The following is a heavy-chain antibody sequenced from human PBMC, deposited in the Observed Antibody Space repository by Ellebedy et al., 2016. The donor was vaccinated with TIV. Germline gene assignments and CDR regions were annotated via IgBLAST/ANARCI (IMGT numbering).Heavy chain of an antibody. Sequence: KVSXXSYGYSFTSYWIGWVRQMPGKGLEWMGIIYPDDSDTRYSPSFQGQVTISADKSINTVYLQWSSLKASDTAIYFCARHTNIAARRSWFGPWGQGTLVTVSS. D-gene: IGHD6-6*01. CDR3: ARHTNIAARRSWFGP. J-gene: IGHJ5*02. CDR2: IYPDDSDT. CDR1: GYSFTSYW. V-gene: IGHV5-51*01.